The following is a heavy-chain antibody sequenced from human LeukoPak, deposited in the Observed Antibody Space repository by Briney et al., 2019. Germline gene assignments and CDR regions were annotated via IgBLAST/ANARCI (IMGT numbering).Heavy chain of an antibody. V-gene: IGHV1-46*01. CDR1: GYTFTSYY. CDR3: ARGRYCSSTSCSYTYYYYYYMDV. CDR2: INPSGGST. Sequence: GASVKVSCKASGYTFTSYYMHWVRQAPGQGLEWMGIINPSGGSTSYAQKFQGRVTITADESTSTAYMELSSLRSEDTAVYYCARGRYCSSTSCSYTYYYYYYMDVWGKGTTVTISS. D-gene: IGHD2-2*01. J-gene: IGHJ6*03.